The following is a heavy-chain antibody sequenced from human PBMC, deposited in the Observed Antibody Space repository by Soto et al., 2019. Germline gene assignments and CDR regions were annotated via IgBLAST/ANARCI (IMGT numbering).Heavy chain of an antibody. CDR1: GFSFSTSS. J-gene: IGHJ4*01. CDR3: AKGGYTFAYE. D-gene: IGHD3-16*01. CDR2: ISPSASDT. V-gene: IGHV3-23*01. Sequence: EVQLLESGGDLVQPGGSLRLSCAASGFSFSTSSMAWVRQPPGKGLEWVSAISPSASDTLYADSVKGRFTIFRDNSKNPPFLQMTRLRAADTAAYFWAKGGYTFAYEWGQGTLVTVSS.